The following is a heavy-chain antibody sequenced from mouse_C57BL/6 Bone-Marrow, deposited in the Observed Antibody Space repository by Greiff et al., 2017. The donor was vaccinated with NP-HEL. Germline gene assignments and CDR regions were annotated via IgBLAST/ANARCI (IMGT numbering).Heavy chain of an antibody. CDR2: INPGSGGT. D-gene: IGHD1-1*01. V-gene: IGHV1-54*01. Sequence: QVHVKQSGAELVRPGTSVKVSCKASGYAFTNYLIEWVKQRPGQGLEWIGVINPGSGGTNYNEKFKGKATLTADKSSSTAYMQLSSLTSEDSAVYFCARNYGSSYRFAYWGQGTLVTVSA. J-gene: IGHJ3*01. CDR3: ARNYGSSYRFAY. CDR1: GYAFTNYL.